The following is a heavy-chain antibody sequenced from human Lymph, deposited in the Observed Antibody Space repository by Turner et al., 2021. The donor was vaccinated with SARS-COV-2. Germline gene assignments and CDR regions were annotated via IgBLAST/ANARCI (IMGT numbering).Heavy chain of an antibody. CDR1: GYTFTGHY. V-gene: IGHV1-2*02. D-gene: IGHD3-3*01. CDR3: ARDVERYNDFWSGYSGGYGLDV. CDR2: INPNSGGT. Sequence: QVQLVQSGAEVKKPGASVKVSCTASGYTFTGHYMHWVRQAPGQGLEWMGWINPNSGGTNYAQKFQGRVTMTRDTSISTAYMELSRLRSDDTAVYYCARDVERYNDFWSGYSGGYGLDVWGQGTTVTVSS. J-gene: IGHJ6*02.